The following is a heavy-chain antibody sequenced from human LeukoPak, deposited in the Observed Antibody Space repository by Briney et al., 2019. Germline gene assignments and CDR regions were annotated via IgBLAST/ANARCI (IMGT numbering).Heavy chain of an antibody. D-gene: IGHD5-12*01. V-gene: IGHV3-9*01. Sequence: GGSLRLSCAASGFTFDDYAMHWVRQAPGKGLEWVSGISWNSGSIGYADSVKGRFTISRDNAKNSLYLQMNSLRAEDTALYYCAKVRLVMATLGPFDYWGQGTLVTVSS. CDR2: ISWNSGSI. J-gene: IGHJ4*02. CDR1: GFTFDDYA. CDR3: AKVRLVMATLGPFDY.